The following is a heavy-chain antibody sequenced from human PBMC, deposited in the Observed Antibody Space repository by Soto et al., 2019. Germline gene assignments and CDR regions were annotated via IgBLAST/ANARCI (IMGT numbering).Heavy chain of an antibody. Sequence: ASVKVSCKASGYTFTSYYMHWVRQAPGQGLEWMGIINPSGGSTSYAQKFQGRVTMTRDTSTSTVYMELSSLRSEDTAVYYCARGTRGYYDSSGYLGYWGQGTLVTAS. CDR1: GYTFTSYY. CDR3: ARGTRGYYDSSGYLGY. D-gene: IGHD3-22*01. CDR2: INPSGGST. J-gene: IGHJ4*02. V-gene: IGHV1-46*01.